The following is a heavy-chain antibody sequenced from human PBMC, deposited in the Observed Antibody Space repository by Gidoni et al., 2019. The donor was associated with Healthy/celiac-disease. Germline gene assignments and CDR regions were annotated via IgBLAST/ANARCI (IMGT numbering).Heavy chain of an antibody. J-gene: IGHJ4*02. Sequence: QVQLVQSGAEVKKPGSSVKVSCKASGGTFSSYATSWVRQAPGQGLEWMGRIIPILGIANYAQKFQGRVTITADKSTSTAYMELSSLRSEDTAVYYCARPARYYDFWSGYYTGIAAPSLDYWGQGTLVTVSS. V-gene: IGHV1-69*04. CDR1: GGTFSSYA. D-gene: IGHD3-3*01. CDR2: IIPILGIA. CDR3: ARPARYYDFWSGYYTGIAAPSLDY.